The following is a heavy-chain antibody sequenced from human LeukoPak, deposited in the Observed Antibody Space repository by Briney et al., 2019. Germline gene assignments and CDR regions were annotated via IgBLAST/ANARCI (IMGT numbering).Heavy chain of an antibody. J-gene: IGHJ4*02. D-gene: IGHD2-15*01. CDR3: AKDLLRWAFDY. V-gene: IGHV3-23*01. Sequence: GGSLRPSCAASGFTMSNNAMSCVRHDPGKGLEWVSAINGGNSDTNYAESVKGRFTISRDNSRNTLYLQMNSLRAEDTAVYYCAKDLLRWAFDYWGQGTLVSVSS. CDR1: GFTMSNNA. CDR2: INGGNSDT.